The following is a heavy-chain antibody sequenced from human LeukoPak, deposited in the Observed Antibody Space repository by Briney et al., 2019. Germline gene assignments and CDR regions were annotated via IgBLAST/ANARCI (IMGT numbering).Heavy chain of an antibody. D-gene: IGHD3-22*01. CDR3: AKKGYYDGSGYYMYYFDH. CDR2: ISGSGGTA. V-gene: IGHV3-23*01. Sequence: GGSLRLSCAASGFTFSSYAMSWVRQAPGKGLEWVSAISGSGGTAYYADSVKGRFTISRDNSKNTLYLQMNSLRAEDTAVYYCAKKGYYDGSGYYMYYFDHWGQGTLVAVSS. J-gene: IGHJ4*02. CDR1: GFTFSSYA.